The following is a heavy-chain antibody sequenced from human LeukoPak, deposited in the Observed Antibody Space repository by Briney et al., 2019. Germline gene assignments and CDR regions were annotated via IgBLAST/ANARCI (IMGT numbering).Heavy chain of an antibody. D-gene: IGHD2-15*01. CDR1: GVTFSNYV. V-gene: IGHV3-30*03. Sequence: PGGSLRLSCAVSGVTFSNYVVHWVRQAPGKGLEWVAVISYDGRNKYYADSVKGRFTISRDNSKNTLYLQMNSLRAEDTAVYYCARVGAYCSGGSCSDDAFDIWGQGTMVTVSS. CDR3: ARVGAYCSGGSCSDDAFDI. J-gene: IGHJ3*02. CDR2: ISYDGRNK.